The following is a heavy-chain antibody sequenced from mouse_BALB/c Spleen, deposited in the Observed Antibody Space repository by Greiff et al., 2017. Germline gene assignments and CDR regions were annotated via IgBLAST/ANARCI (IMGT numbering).Heavy chain of an antibody. D-gene: IGHD2-4*01. J-gene: IGHJ3*01. Sequence: EVMLVESGGGLVKPGGSLKLSCAASGFTFSSYAMSWVRQTPEKRLEWVASISSGGSTYYPDSVKGRFTISRDNARNILYLQMSSLRSEDTAMYYCARRGDYGWFAYWGQGTLVTVSA. CDR1: GFTFSSYA. CDR3: ARRGDYGWFAY. CDR2: ISSGGST. V-gene: IGHV5-6-5*01.